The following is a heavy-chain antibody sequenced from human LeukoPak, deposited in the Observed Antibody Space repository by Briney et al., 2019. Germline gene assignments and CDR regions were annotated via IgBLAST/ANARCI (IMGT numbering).Heavy chain of an antibody. CDR3: VRTPPNWGFDY. CDR2: MSPNGGDT. D-gene: IGHD7-27*01. J-gene: IGHJ4*02. V-gene: IGHV1-8*01. CDR1: GYTFTSHD. Sequence: ASVKVSCKASGYTFTSHDINWVRQATGQGLEWMGWMSPNGGDTGYAQKFQGRVTMTSDTSISTAYMELSSLRSEDTAIYYCVRTPPNWGFDYWGQGTLVTVSS.